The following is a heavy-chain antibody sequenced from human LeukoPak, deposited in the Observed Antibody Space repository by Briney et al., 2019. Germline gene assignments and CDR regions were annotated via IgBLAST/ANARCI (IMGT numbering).Heavy chain of an antibody. V-gene: IGHV1-69*13. J-gene: IGHJ4*02. D-gene: IGHD3-22*01. CDR2: IIPIFGTA. CDR3: ATTPVVPSEFDY. CDR1: GYTFTSYG. Sequence: SVKVSCKASGYTFTSYGISWVRQAPGQGLEWMGGIIPIFGTANYAQKFQGRVTITADESTSTAYMELSSLRSEDTAVYYCATTPVVPSEFDYWGQGTLVTVSS.